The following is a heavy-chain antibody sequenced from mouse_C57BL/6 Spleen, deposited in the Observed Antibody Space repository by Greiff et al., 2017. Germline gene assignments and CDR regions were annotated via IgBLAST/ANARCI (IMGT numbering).Heavy chain of an antibody. CDR2: INPSTGGT. V-gene: IGHV1-42*01. J-gene: IGHJ4*01. CDR3: ARERIYYDYDGYAMDY. Sequence: EVQLQESGPELVKPGASVKISCKASGYSFTGYYMNWVKQSPEKSLEWIGEINPSTGGTTYNQKFKAKATLTVDKSSSTAYMQLKRLTSEDSAVYYCARERIYYDYDGYAMDYWGQGTSVTVSS. CDR1: GYSFTGYY. D-gene: IGHD2-4*01.